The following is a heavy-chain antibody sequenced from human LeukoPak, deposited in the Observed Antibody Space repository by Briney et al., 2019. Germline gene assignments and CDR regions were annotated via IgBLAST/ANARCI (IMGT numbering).Heavy chain of an antibody. V-gene: IGHV1-18*01. J-gene: IGHJ6*02. CDR2: ISAYNGNT. CDR1: GYTFTSYG. Sequence: GASVKVSRKASGYTFTSYGISWVRQAPGQGLEWMGWISAYNGNTNYAQKLQGRVTMTTDTSTSTAYMELRSLRSDDTAVYYCARDIVVVPAADYGMDVWGQGTTVTVSS. D-gene: IGHD2-2*01. CDR3: ARDIVVVPAADYGMDV.